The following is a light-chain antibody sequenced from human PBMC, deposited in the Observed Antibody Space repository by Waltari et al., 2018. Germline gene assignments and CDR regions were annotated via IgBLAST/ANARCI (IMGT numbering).Light chain of an antibody. CDR2: LGS. CDR3: MQALQTPWT. V-gene: IGKV2-28*01. J-gene: IGKJ1*01. Sequence: DIVMTQSPRSLPVTPGTPASTSCTSSQSLLHSNGYNYLDWYLQKPGQSPQLLIYLGSNRASGVPDRFSGSGSGTDFTLKISRVEAEDVGVYYCMQALQTPWTFGQGTKVEIK. CDR1: QSLLHSNGYNY.